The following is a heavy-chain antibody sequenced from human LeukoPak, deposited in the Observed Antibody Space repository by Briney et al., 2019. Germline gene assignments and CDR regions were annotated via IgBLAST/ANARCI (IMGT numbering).Heavy chain of an antibody. CDR3: ARALSTSWYIRFDP. Sequence: PSETLSLTCTVSGGSISSYYWSWIRQPPGKGLEWIGYIYYSGSTNYNPSLKSRVTISVDTSKNQFSLKLSSVTAADTAVYYCARALSTSWYIRFDPWGQGTLVTVSS. J-gene: IGHJ5*02. CDR1: GGSISSYY. D-gene: IGHD2-2*02. CDR2: IYYSGST. V-gene: IGHV4-59*01.